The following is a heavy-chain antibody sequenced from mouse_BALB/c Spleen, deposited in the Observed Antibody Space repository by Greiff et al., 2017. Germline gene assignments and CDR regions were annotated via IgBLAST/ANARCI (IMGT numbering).Heavy chain of an antibody. J-gene: IGHJ4*01. D-gene: IGHD2-13*01. CDR3: ARRGLYYAMDY. V-gene: IGHV1S81*02. CDR2: INPSNGRT. Sequence: VQLQQPGAELVKPGASVKLSCKASGYTFTSYWMHWVKQRPGQGLEWIGEINPSNGRTNYNEKFKSKATLTVDKSSSTAYMQLSSLTSEDSAVYYCARRGLYYAMDYWGQGTSVTVSS. CDR1: GYTFTSYW.